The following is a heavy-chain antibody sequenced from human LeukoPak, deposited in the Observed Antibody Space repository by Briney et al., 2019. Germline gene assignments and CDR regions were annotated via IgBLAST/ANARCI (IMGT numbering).Heavy chain of an antibody. V-gene: IGHV3-11*04. Sequence: GGSLRLSCAASGFTFSDYYMSWIRQASGNGLEWVSYISSSGSTIYYADSVKGRFTISRDNAKNSLYLQMNSLRAEDTAVYYCARVGPGPVYYFDYWGQGTLVTVSS. CDR3: ARVGPGPVYYFDY. J-gene: IGHJ4*02. CDR1: GFTFSDYY. D-gene: IGHD3-10*01. CDR2: ISSSGSTI.